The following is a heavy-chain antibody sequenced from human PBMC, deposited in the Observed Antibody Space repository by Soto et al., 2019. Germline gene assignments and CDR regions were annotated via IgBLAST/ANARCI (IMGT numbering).Heavy chain of an antibody. CDR1: GGSISSSSYY. CDR3: ARHRRETGTYAQPLDY. CDR2: ISYGAST. V-gene: IGHV4-39*01. Sequence: PSEALSLTCTVSGGSISSSSYYWGCFRRPPGKGLEWIGAISYGASTYHNPSLRSRVTISVDTPKSQFSLDLTSVTAADTAVYYCARHRRETGTYAQPLDYWGQGTLVTVSS. J-gene: IGHJ4*02. D-gene: IGHD1-1*01.